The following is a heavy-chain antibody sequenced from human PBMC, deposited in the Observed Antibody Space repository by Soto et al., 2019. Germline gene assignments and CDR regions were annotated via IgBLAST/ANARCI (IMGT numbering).Heavy chain of an antibody. D-gene: IGHD5-12*01. V-gene: IGHV3-72*01. CDR3: ARVNVGDGSGSSGHNFDL. CDR2: TRNKANGYST. J-gene: IGHJ3*01. CDR1: GFTLSDYY. Sequence: EVQLVESGGGLVQPGGSLRLSCAASGFTLSDYYMDWVRQAPGKGLEWVGRTRNKANGYSTEYAVSVRGRFTISRDASKRSPNTKMSSLKTEDTAVYYCARVNVGDGSGSSGHNFDLWGQGTTLPFSS.